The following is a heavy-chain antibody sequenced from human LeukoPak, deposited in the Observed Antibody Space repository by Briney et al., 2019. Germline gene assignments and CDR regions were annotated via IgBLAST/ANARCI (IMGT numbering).Heavy chain of an antibody. V-gene: IGHV1-18*01. D-gene: IGHD3-9*01. CDR2: ISAYNGNT. CDR3: ARDNLVQGYILTGLGGFRNYYYGMDV. Sequence: ASVKVSCKASGYTFTSYGISWVRQAPGQGLEWMGWISAYNGNTNYAQKLQGRVTMTTDTSTSTAYMELRSLRSDDTAVYYCARDNLVQGYILTGLGGFRNYYYGMDVWGQGTTVTVSS. CDR1: GYTFTSYG. J-gene: IGHJ6*02.